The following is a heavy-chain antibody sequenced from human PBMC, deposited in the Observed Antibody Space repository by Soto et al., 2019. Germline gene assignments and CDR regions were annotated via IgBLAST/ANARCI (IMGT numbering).Heavy chain of an antibody. Sequence: GWSLRLSCAASGFTFSSYALHWVRRAPGKGLEWGAVISNEGRNEYYADSVKGRFSISRDSSKHTLHLQMNSLRSEDTAVYYWARGGRGYSYGFVYWGQGILVTVSS. CDR2: ISNEGRNE. D-gene: IGHD5-18*01. CDR3: ARGGRGYSYGFVY. CDR1: GFTFSSYA. V-gene: IGHV3-30*04. J-gene: IGHJ4*02.